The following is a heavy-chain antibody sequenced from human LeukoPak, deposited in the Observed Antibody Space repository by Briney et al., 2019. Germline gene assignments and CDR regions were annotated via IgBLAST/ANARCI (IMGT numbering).Heavy chain of an antibody. Sequence: SETLSLTCTVSGGSISSYYWSWIRQPPGKGLEWIGYIYYSGSTNYNPSLKSRVTISVDTSKNQFSLKLSSVTAADTAVYYCARAPSSGWFRGGYYYYYMDVWGKGTTVTVSS. CDR2: IYYSGST. CDR3: ARAPSSGWFRGGYYYYYMDV. V-gene: IGHV4-59*12. CDR1: GGSISSYY. J-gene: IGHJ6*03. D-gene: IGHD6-19*01.